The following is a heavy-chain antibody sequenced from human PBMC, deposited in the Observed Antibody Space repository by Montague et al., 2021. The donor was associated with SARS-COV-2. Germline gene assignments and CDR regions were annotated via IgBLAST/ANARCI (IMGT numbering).Heavy chain of an antibody. CDR1: GGSISSSNW. CDR2: IYHSGST. Sequence: SETLSLTCAVSGGSISSSNWWSWVRQPPGKGLEWIGGIYHSGSTTSTPPPKSGATISVDKSKNQFPLKLSSVTAANTAVYYCARDRRSWSPPYYYGMDVWGQGTTVTVSS. V-gene: IGHV4-4*02. CDR3: ARDRRSWSPPYYYGMDV. J-gene: IGHJ6*02. D-gene: IGHD6-13*01.